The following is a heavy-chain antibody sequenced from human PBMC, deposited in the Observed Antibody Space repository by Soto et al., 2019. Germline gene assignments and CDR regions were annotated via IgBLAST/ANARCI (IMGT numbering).Heavy chain of an antibody. CDR2: IYHSGST. Sequence: PSGTLSLTCAVSGGSISSSNWWSWVRQPPGKGLEWIGEIYHSGSTNYNPSLKSRVTISVDKSKNQFSLKLSSVTAADTAVYYCARLPAAISNWFDPWGQGTLVTVSS. J-gene: IGHJ5*02. CDR1: GGSISSSNW. V-gene: IGHV4-4*02. D-gene: IGHD2-2*01. CDR3: ARLPAAISNWFDP.